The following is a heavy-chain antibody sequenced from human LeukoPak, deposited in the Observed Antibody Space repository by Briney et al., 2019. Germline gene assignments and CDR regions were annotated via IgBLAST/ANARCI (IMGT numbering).Heavy chain of an antibody. V-gene: IGHV1-2*02. D-gene: IGHD3-16*02. J-gene: IGHJ5*02. CDR2: INPISGSE. Sequence: ASVQVSCKASGYTFTGYYMHWVRQAPGQGLEWMGWINPISGSEYYAQKFQGRVTMTRDTSISTAYMELSRLRSDDTAVYYCARVVVGRLRLGELSLFLGNNWFDPWGQGTLVTPSS. CDR3: ARVVVGRLRLGELSLFLGNNWFDP. CDR1: GYTFTGYY.